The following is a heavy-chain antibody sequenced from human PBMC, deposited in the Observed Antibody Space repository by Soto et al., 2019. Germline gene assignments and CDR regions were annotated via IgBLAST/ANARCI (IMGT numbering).Heavy chain of an antibody. J-gene: IGHJ5*02. CDR1: GGSISSGGYY. CDR3: ARDNSSSWYTGFDP. V-gene: IGHV4-31*03. Sequence: PSETLSLTCTVSGGSISSGGYYWSWIRQHPGKGLEWIGYICYSGSTYYNPSLKSRVTISVDTSKNQFSLKLSSVTAADTAVYYCARDNSSSWYTGFDPWGQGTLVTVSS. D-gene: IGHD6-13*01. CDR2: ICYSGST.